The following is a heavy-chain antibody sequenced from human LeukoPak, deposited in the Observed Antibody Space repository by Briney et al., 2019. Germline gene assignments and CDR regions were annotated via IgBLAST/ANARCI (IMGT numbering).Heavy chain of an antibody. CDR2: ISSSSSYI. D-gene: IGHD3-22*01. V-gene: IGHV3-21*01. CDR1: GFTFSSYS. Sequence: GGSLRLSCAASGFTFSSYSMNWVRQAPGKGLEWVSSISSSSSYIYYADSVKGRFTISRDNAKNSLYLQMDSLRAEDTAVYYCVSQIVITRGADYWGQGTLVTVSS. J-gene: IGHJ4*02. CDR3: VSQIVITRGADY.